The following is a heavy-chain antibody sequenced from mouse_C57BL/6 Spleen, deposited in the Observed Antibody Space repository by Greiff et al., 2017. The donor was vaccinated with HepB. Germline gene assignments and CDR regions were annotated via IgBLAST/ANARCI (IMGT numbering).Heavy chain of an antibody. Sequence: EVQLQQSGPELVKPGASVKISCKASGYTFTDYYMNWVKQSHGKSLEWIGDINPNNGGTSYNQKFKGKATLTVDKSSSTAYMELRSLTSEDSAVYYCAKYDYVLWYFDVWGTGTTVTVSS. CDR2: INPNNGGT. D-gene: IGHD2-4*01. CDR1: GYTFTDYY. J-gene: IGHJ1*03. V-gene: IGHV1-26*01. CDR3: AKYDYVLWYFDV.